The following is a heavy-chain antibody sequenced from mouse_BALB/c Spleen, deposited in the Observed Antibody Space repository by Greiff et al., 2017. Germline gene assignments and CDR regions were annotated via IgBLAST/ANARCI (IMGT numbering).Heavy chain of an antibody. CDR3: TRGELWSFAY. J-gene: IGHJ3*01. CDR2: IYPGSGST. D-gene: IGHD1-1*02. Sequence: LQPGSELVRPGASVKLSCKASGYTFTSYWMHWVKQRPGQGLEWIGNIYPGSGSTNYDEKFKSKATLTVDTSSSTAYMQLSSLTSEDSAVYYCTRGELWSFAYWGQGTLVTVSA. CDR1: GYTFTSYW. V-gene: IGHV1S22*01.